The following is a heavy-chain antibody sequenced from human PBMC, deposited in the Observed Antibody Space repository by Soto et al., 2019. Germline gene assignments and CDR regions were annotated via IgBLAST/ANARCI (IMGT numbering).Heavy chain of an antibody. Sequence: GGSLRLSCAASGFTFDDYAMHWVRQAPGKGLEWVSGISWNSGSIGYADSVKGRFTISRDNAKNSLYLQMNSLRAEDTALYYCAKDRNGAPDYWGQGTLVTVSS. V-gene: IGHV3-9*01. CDR2: ISWNSGSI. CDR1: GFTFDDYA. CDR3: AKDRNGAPDY. D-gene: IGHD2-8*01. J-gene: IGHJ4*02.